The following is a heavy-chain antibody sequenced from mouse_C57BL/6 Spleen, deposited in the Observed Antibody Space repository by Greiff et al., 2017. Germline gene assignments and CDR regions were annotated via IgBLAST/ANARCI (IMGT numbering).Heavy chain of an antibody. CDR3: ARGGGNYFDY. CDR1: GFTFSDYY. CDR2: INYDGSST. J-gene: IGHJ2*01. V-gene: IGHV5-16*01. Sequence: EVQVVESEGGLVQPGSSMKLSCTASGFTFSDYYMAWVRQVPEKGLEWVANINYDGSSTYYLDSLKSRFIISRDNAKNILYLQMSSLKSEDTATYYCARGGGNYFDYWGQGTTLTVSS.